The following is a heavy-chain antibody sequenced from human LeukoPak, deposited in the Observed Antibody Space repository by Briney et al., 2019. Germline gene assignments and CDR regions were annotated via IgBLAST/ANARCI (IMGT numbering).Heavy chain of an antibody. D-gene: IGHD3-10*01. CDR2: IYYSGST. CDR3: ARRLITMVRGVMPPNAFDI. V-gene: IGHV4-39*01. CDR1: GGSISSYY. Sequence: SETLSLTCTVSGGSISSYYWGWIRQPPGKGLEWIGSIYYSGSTYYNPSLKSRVTISVDTSKNQFSLKLSSVTAADTAVYYCARRLITMVRGVMPPNAFDIWGQGTMVTVSS. J-gene: IGHJ3*02.